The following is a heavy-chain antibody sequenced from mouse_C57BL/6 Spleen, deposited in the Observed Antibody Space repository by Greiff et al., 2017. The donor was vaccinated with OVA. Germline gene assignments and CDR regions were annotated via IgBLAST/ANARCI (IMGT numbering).Heavy chain of an antibody. D-gene: IGHD2-4*01. V-gene: IGHV5-12*01. Sequence: EVKVEESGGGLVQPGGSLKLSCAASGFTFSDYYMYWVRQTPEKRLEWVAYISNGGGSTYYPDTVKGRFTISRDNAKNTLYLQMSRLKSEDTAMYYCARGGYDYDVRFAYWGQGTLVTVSA. CDR1: GFTFSDYY. J-gene: IGHJ3*01. CDR2: ISNGGGST. CDR3: ARGGYDYDVRFAY.